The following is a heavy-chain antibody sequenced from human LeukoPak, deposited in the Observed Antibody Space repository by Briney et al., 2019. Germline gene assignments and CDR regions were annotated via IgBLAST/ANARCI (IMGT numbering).Heavy chain of an antibody. Sequence: GGSLRLSCAASGFTFDDYAMHWVRQAPGKGLEWVSGISWNSGSIGYADSVKGRFTISRDNAKNSLYLQMNSLRAEDTALYYCAKSQIVATSYYYGMDVWGQGTTVTVSS. J-gene: IGHJ6*02. CDR1: GFTFDDYA. V-gene: IGHV3-9*01. CDR2: ISWNSGSI. D-gene: IGHD5-12*01. CDR3: AKSQIVATSYYYGMDV.